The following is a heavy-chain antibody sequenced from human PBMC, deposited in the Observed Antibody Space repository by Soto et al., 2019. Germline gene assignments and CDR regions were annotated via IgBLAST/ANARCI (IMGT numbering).Heavy chain of an antibody. CDR3: ARVVVAATRRLDP. Sequence: SETLSLTCTVSGGSLSSGSYYWSWLRQPPGKGLEWIGYIYYSGSTNCNPSLKSRVTISVDTSKNQFSLKLSSVTAADTAVYYCARVVVAATRRLDPWGQGTLVTVSS. CDR2: IYYSGST. J-gene: IGHJ5*02. V-gene: IGHV4-61*01. CDR1: GGSLSSGSYY. D-gene: IGHD2-15*01.